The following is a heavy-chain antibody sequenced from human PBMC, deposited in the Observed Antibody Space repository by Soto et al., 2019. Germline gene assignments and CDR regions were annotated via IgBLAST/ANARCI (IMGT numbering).Heavy chain of an antibody. CDR3: ARQIGYCSGGSCYQGYGMDV. CDR2: IWYDGSNK. D-gene: IGHD2-15*01. CDR1: GFTFSSYG. Sequence: GGSLRLSCAASGFTFSSYGMHWVRQAPGKGLEWVAVIWYDGSNKYYADSVKGRFTISRDNSKNTLYLQMNSLRAEDTAVYYCARQIGYCSGGSCYQGYGMDVWGQGTMVTVSS. J-gene: IGHJ6*02. V-gene: IGHV3-33*01.